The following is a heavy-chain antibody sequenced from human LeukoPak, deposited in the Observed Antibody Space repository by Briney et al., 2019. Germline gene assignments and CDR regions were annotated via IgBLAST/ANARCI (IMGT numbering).Heavy chain of an antibody. Sequence: PGGSLRLSCAASGFTFSSYGMSWVRQAPWKGLEWVSFITTSGATTSYADSVKGRFTISRDNPRNTLYMQMNSLRDEDTALYYCAIMHGYYDGSGYWVQWGQGTLVTVSS. J-gene: IGHJ4*02. CDR2: ITTSGATT. CDR3: AIMHGYYDGSGYWVQ. D-gene: IGHD3-22*01. CDR1: GFTFSSYG. V-gene: IGHV3-23*01.